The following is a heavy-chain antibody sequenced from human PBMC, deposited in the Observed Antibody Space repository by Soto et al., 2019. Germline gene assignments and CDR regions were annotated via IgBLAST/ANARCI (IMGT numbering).Heavy chain of an antibody. V-gene: IGHV3-7*03. Sequence: GPLRLSCAASVFTVSSYGMHWVRQAPGKGLEWVATIKADGTEKYYVDSVKGRFTFSGDNAKTSVYLEMNSLRAEDTAVYYCVTAVRGYNANGDLWGQGTTVTVSS. CDR2: IKADGTEK. J-gene: IGHJ6*02. CDR3: VTAVRGYNANGDL. CDR1: VFTVSSYG. D-gene: IGHD5-12*01.